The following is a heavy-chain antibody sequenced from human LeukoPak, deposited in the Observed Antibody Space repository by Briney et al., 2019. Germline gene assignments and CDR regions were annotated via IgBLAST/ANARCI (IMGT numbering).Heavy chain of an antibody. D-gene: IGHD3-22*01. CDR1: GGSISSSSYY. CDR3: ARRSPLYDSQPLDS. J-gene: IGHJ4*02. V-gene: IGHV4-39*01. Sequence: SETLSLTCTVSGGSISSSSYYWDWLRQPPGKGLEWIGSIYYSGSTYYNPSLKRRVTISVDTSKNQFPLKLSSVTAADTAVYFCARRSPLYDSQPLDSWGQGTLVTVSS. CDR2: IYYSGST.